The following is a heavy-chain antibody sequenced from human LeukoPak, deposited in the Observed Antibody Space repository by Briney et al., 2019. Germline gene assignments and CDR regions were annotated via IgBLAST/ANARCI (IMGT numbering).Heavy chain of an antibody. Sequence: PGGSLRLSCAASGFTFSSYSMNWVRQAPGKGLEWVSYISSSSTIYYADSVKGRFTISRDNAKNSLYLQMNSLRAEDTAVYYCARLYYDFWSGSAFDIWGQGTMVTVSS. CDR1: GFTFSSYS. J-gene: IGHJ3*02. V-gene: IGHV3-48*01. D-gene: IGHD3-3*01. CDR2: ISSSSTI. CDR3: ARLYYDFWSGSAFDI.